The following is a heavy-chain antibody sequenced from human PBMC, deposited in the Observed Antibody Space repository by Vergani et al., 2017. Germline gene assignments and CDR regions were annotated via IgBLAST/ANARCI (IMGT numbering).Heavy chain of an antibody. V-gene: IGHV3-11*01. D-gene: IGHD3-3*01. CDR1: GFTFSDYY. J-gene: IGHJ4*02. CDR2: ISNSGTTI. Sequence: QVQLVESGGGLVKPGGSLRLSCAASGFTFSDYYMTWIRHTPGKGLEWVSYISNSGTTIYYADSVKGRFTISRDNAKKSLYLQMNSLRAEDTAVYYCATLARNYDFWSGYYGTYDYWGQGTLVTVSS. CDR3: ATLARNYDFWSGYYGTYDY.